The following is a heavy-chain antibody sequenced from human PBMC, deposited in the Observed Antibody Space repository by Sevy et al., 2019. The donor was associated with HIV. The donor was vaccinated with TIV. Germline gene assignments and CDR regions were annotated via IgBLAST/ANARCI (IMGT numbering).Heavy chain of an antibody. V-gene: IGHV4-30-4*01. D-gene: IGHD1-1*01. CDR3: ARSTGTGVHDAFDI. CDR2: IYYSGST. Sequence: SETLSLTCTVSGGSISSGDYYWSWIRQPPAKGLEWIGYIYYSGSTYYNPSLKSRVTISVDTSKNQFSLKLSSVTAADTAVYYCARSTGTGVHDAFDIWGQGTMVTVSS. CDR1: GGSISSGDYY. J-gene: IGHJ3*02.